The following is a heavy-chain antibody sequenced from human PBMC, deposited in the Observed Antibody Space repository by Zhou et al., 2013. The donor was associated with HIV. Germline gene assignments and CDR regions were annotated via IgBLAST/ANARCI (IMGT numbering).Heavy chain of an antibody. J-gene: IGHJ4*01. Sequence: QVQLVQSGSEVKKSGASVRLSCTASGYTFMNYHVHWLRQAPGQGLELMGTINPNGGTTASIEKFKARVVMTRNTVTNTFYLFLDNLTPDDTAVYFCARESNSSGRGRSMDHWGRGTRVIVSS. D-gene: IGHD3-10*01. CDR2: INPNGGTT. CDR3: ARESNSSGRGRSMDH. CDR1: GYTFMNYH. V-gene: IGHV1-46*01.